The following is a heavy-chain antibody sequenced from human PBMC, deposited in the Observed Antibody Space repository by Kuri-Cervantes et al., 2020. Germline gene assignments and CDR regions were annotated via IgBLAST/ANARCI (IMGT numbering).Heavy chain of an antibody. J-gene: IGHJ4*02. V-gene: IGHV4-59*01. D-gene: IGHD1-14*01. CDR1: GGSISSYY. Sequence: GSLRLSCTVSGGSISSYYWSWTRQPPGKGLEWIGYIYYSGSTNYNPSLKSRVTISVDTSKNQFSLKLSSVTAADTAVYYCARVNQGGFDYWGQGTLVTVSS. CDR2: IYYSGST. CDR3: ARVNQGGFDY.